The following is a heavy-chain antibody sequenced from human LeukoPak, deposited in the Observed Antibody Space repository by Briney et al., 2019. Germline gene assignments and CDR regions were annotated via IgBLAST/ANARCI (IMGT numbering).Heavy chain of an antibody. Sequence: GGSLRLSCAASGFTFDDYAMHWVRHAPGKGLEWVSGISWNSGSIGYADSVKGRFTISRDNAKNSLYLQMNSLRAEDTALYYCAKDMSITMVRGRGMDVWGQGTTVTVSS. CDR2: ISWNSGSI. V-gene: IGHV3-9*01. CDR3: AKDMSITMVRGRGMDV. J-gene: IGHJ6*02. D-gene: IGHD3-10*01. CDR1: GFTFDDYA.